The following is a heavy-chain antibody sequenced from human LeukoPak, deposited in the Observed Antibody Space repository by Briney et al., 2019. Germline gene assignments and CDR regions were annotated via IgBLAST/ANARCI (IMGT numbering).Heavy chain of an antibody. CDR2: ISGSGAST. CDR1: GFTFSSYA. V-gene: IGHV3-23*01. CDR3: ARVGDWNDLVY. D-gene: IGHD1-1*01. J-gene: IGHJ4*02. Sequence: GGSLRLSCAASGFTFSSYAMSWVRQAPGRGLEWVSVISGSGASTYYADSVKGRFTISRDNSKNTLYLQMNSLRAEDTAVYYCARVGDWNDLVYWGQGTLVTVSS.